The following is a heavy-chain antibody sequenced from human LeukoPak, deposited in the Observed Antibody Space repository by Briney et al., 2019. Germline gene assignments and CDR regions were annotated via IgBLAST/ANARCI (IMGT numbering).Heavy chain of an antibody. D-gene: IGHD3-16*01. Sequence: GALRLSCAASGFTFSSSGMHWVRQAPGKGPEWVAVISYDGRNKHYADSVKGRFTISRDNSKSTLYLQMSSLRAEDTATYYCGKEGGAWGQGTKVTVSS. J-gene: IGHJ5*02. CDR3: GKEGGA. V-gene: IGHV3-30*18. CDR2: ISYDGRNK. CDR1: GFTFSSSG.